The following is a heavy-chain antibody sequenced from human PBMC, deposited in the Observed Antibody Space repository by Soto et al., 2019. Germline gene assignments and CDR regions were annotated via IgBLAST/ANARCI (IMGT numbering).Heavy chain of an antibody. V-gene: IGHV4-34*01. J-gene: IGHJ4*02. CDR1: GGSFSGYY. D-gene: IGHD6-6*01. CDR3: ARGRRTWGSSNNFDY. CDR2: INDSGST. Sequence: QVQLQQWGAGLLKPSETLSLTCAVYGGSFSGYYWSWIRQPPGKGLEWIGEINDSGSTNYNPSLKSRVTLSLDTSKNQFSLKLSSVTAADTAVYYCARGRRTWGSSNNFDYWGQGTLVTVSS.